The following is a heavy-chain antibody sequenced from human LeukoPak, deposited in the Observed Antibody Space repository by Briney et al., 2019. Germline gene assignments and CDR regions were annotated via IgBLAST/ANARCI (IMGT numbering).Heavy chain of an antibody. CDR2: IYHSGST. D-gene: IGHD6-6*01. Sequence: SETLSLTCTVSGGSISTYYWNWIRQPPGKGLEWIGCIYHSGSTNYNPSLQSRVTISVDTSKNQFSLNLNSVTAADTAVYYCARGGAARLHFQNWGQGTLVTVSS. CDR3: ARGGAARLHFQN. CDR1: GGSISTYY. J-gene: IGHJ1*01. V-gene: IGHV4-59*01.